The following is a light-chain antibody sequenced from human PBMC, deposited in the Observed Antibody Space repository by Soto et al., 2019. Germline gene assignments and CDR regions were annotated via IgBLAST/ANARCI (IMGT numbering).Light chain of an antibody. V-gene: IGKV1-9*01. CDR2: SAS. Sequence: DIQLTQSSSFLSASVGDTVTITCRASQGMSTYLAWYQQKPGKVPKLLIRSASTLQSGVPPRFSGGGSGTEFTLTTSTLQPDDSGIYYCQQLNGYQLAFGGGTNVEIK. CDR1: QGMSTY. J-gene: IGKJ4*01. CDR3: QQLNGYQLA.